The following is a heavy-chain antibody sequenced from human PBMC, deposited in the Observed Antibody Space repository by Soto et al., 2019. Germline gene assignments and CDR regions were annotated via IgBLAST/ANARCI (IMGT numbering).Heavy chain of an antibody. Sequence: ASVKVSCKASGYTLTELSMHWVRQAPGKGLEWMGGFDPEDGETIYAQKFQGRVTMTEDTSTDTAYMEVSSLRSEDTAVYYCATAFRWGELLPRLGFWGQGTLVTVSS. CDR2: FDPEDGET. CDR1: GYTLTELS. J-gene: IGHJ4*02. V-gene: IGHV1-24*01. CDR3: ATAFRWGELLPRLGF. D-gene: IGHD1-26*01.